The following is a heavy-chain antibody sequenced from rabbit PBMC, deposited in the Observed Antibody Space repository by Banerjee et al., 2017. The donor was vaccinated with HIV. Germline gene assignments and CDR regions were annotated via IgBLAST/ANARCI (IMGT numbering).Heavy chain of an antibody. CDR3: ARDDYGDMWLDL. V-gene: IGHV1S40*01. D-gene: IGHD2-1*01. J-gene: IGHJ5*01. Sequence: WAKGRFTISKTSSTTVTLQMTSLTAADTATYFCARDDYGDMWLDLWGPGTLVTVS.